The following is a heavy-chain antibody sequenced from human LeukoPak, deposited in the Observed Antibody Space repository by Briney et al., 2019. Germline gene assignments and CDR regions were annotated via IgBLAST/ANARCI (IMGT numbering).Heavy chain of an antibody. V-gene: IGHV1-18*01. CDR1: EYTFTRYA. CDR2: ISAYNGNT. D-gene: IGHD1-1*01. Sequence: GASVKVSCKASEYTFTRYAMNWVRQAPGQGLEWMGWISAYNGNTNYAQKLQGRVTMTTDTSTSTAYMELRSLRSDDTAVYYCARGRLERLYSGGWFDPWGQGTLVTVSS. CDR3: ARGRLERLYSGGWFDP. J-gene: IGHJ5*02.